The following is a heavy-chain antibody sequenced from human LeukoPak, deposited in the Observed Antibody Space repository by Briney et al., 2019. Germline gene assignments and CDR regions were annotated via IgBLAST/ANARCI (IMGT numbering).Heavy chain of an antibody. Sequence: GGSLRLSCAASGFIFSSHDMHWVRQATGKNLECVAGIGITGDTYHLGSVEGRFTISRENARHSLYLQMHGLRVEDTAIYYCARGGRRYSSGWYEFDPWGQGTLVTVSS. CDR3: ARGGRRYSSGWYEFDP. D-gene: IGHD6-19*01. J-gene: IGHJ5*02. CDR2: IGITGDT. V-gene: IGHV3-13*01. CDR1: GFIFSSHD.